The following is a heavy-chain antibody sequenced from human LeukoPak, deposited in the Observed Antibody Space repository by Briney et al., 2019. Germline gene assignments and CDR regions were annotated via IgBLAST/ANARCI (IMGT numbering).Heavy chain of an antibody. CDR1: GYSISSGYY. CDR2: IYYSGST. V-gene: IGHV4-38-2*02. CDR3: AREYSSSWYFRIGGYFDY. Sequence: PSETLSLTCTVSGYSISSGYYWGWIRQPPGKGLEWIGSIYYSGSTYYNPSLKSRVTISVDTSKNQFSLKLSSVTAADTAVYYCAREYSSSWYFRIGGYFDYWGQGTLVTVSS. J-gene: IGHJ4*02. D-gene: IGHD6-13*01.